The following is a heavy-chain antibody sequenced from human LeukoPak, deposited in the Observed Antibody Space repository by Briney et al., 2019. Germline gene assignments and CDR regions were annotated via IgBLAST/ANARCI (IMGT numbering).Heavy chain of an antibody. J-gene: IGHJ4*02. D-gene: IGHD3-3*01. CDR1: GFTVSSNY. CDR3: AVYDFWSGSYFDY. V-gene: IGHV3-53*01. Sequence: GGSLRLSCAASGFTVSSNYMSWVRQAPGKGLEWVSVIYSGGSTYYADSVKGRFTISRDNSKNTLYLKMNSLRAEDTAVYYCAVYDFWSGSYFDYWGQGTLVTVSS. CDR2: IYSGGST.